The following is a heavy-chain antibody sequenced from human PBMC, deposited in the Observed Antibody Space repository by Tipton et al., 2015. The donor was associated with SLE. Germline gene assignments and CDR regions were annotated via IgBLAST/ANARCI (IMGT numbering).Heavy chain of an antibody. CDR2: IYYSGST. CDR1: GGSISSGDYY. CDR3: ARHCGGDCSEDY. V-gene: IGHV4-30-4*01. Sequence: TLSLTCTVSGGSISSGDYYWSWIRQPPGKGLEWIGYIYYSGSTYYNPSLKSRVTISVDTSKNQFSLKLSSVTAADTAVYYCARHCGGDCSEDYWGQGTLVTVSS. D-gene: IGHD2-21*02. J-gene: IGHJ4*02.